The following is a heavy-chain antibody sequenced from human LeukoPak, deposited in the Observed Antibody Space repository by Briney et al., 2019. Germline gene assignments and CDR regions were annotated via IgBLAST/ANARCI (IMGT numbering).Heavy chain of an antibody. J-gene: IGHJ4*02. Sequence: GGSLRLSCAASAFTISDYYMSWIRQAPGKGLEWVSYISSSGSTIYYADSVKGRFTISRDNAKNSLYLQMNSLRAEDTAVYYCARVGSSGSILYFDYWGQATLVTVSS. CDR3: ARVGSSGSILYFDY. CDR1: AFTISDYY. CDR2: ISSSGSTI. V-gene: IGHV3-11*01. D-gene: IGHD6-19*01.